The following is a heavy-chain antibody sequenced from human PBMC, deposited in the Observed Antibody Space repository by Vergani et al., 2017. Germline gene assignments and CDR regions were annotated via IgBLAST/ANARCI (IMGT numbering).Heavy chain of an antibody. Sequence: QVQLVQSGAEVKKPGASVKVSCKVSGYTLTELSMHWVRQAPGKGLEWMGGFDPEDGETIYAQKFQGRVTMTEDTSTDTAYMELSSLRSEDTAVYYCATGGSSWYEKNWYFDLWGRGTLVTVSS. CDR3: ATGGSSWYEKNWYFDL. D-gene: IGHD6-13*01. CDR1: GYTLTELS. V-gene: IGHV1-24*01. CDR2: FDPEDGET. J-gene: IGHJ2*01.